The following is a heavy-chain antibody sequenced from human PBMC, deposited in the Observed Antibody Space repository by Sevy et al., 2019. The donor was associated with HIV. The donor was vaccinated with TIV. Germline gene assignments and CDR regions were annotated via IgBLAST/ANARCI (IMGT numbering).Heavy chain of an antibody. V-gene: IGHV3-15*01. CDR3: ITDPGYRGYDEEVINYYYYGMDV. CDR2: IKSKTDGGTI. Sequence: GGSLRLSCAASGFTFSSAWMSWVRLAPGKGLEWVGRIKSKTDGGTIDYAAPVKDRFTSSRKDSKNTLYLQMNSRKTEDKAGYYCITDPGYRGYDEEVINYYYYGMDVWGQGTTVTVSS. CDR1: GFTFSSAW. D-gene: IGHD5-12*01. J-gene: IGHJ6*02.